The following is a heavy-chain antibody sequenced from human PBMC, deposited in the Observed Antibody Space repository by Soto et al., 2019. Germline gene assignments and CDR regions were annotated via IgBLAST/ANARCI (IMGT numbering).Heavy chain of an antibody. V-gene: IGHV5-51*01. D-gene: IGHD3-16*02. CDR2: IYPGYSDT. Sequence: GESLKISCKGSGYSFTSYWIGLVRQRPGKGLEWMGIIYPGYSDTRYSPSFQGQVTISADKSISTAYLQCSSLKASDTDMYYFSRLIAPADDYYYYYGMDVWGPGTTVNVSS. J-gene: IGHJ6*02. CDR1: GYSFTSYW. CDR3: SRLIAPADDYYYYYGMDV.